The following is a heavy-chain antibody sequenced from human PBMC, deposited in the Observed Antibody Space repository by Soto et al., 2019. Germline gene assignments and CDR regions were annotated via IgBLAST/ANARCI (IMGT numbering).Heavy chain of an antibody. D-gene: IGHD2-2*01. V-gene: IGHV4-59*01. CDR3: ARGERYCSSTSCFYFDY. J-gene: IGHJ4*02. CDR1: GGSISSYY. CDR2: IYYSGST. Sequence: QVQLQESGPGLVKPSETLSLTCTVSGGSISSYYWIWIRQPPGKGLEWIGYIYYSGSTNYNPSLNSRVTIAVDTSKNQFSLKLSSVTAADTAVYYCARGERYCSSTSCFYFDYWGQGTLVTVSS.